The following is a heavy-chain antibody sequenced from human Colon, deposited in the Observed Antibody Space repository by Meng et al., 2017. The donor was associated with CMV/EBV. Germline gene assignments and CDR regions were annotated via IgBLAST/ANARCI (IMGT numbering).Heavy chain of an antibody. J-gene: IGHJ4*02. CDR1: GFTFNTFG. D-gene: IGHD2-21*02. Sequence: GESLRLSCSASGFTFNTFGMHWVRQAPGKGLEWVAFIRYDGTKADYADSVTGRFTISRDNAKNSLHLQMTSLRPEDTAVYYCAKEFVLGTHLDHWGQGTLVTVSS. V-gene: IGHV3-30*02. CDR3: AKEFVLGTHLDH. CDR2: IRYDGTKA.